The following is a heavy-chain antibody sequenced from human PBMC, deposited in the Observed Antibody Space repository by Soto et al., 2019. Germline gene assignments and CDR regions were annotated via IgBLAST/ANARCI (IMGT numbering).Heavy chain of an antibody. CDR3: ATGAPHCSSTRCYAIAAFDL. D-gene: IGHD2-2*01. J-gene: IGHJ3*01. V-gene: IGHV4-59*08. CDR1: GGSISSDY. Sequence: SETLSLTCTVSGGSISSDYWSWIRQPPGKGLEWIGYIYYSGSTNYNPSLKSRVTISVDTSKNQFSLKLSSVTAADTAVYYCATGAPHCSSTRCYAIAAFDLWGQGTMVTVS. CDR2: IYYSGST.